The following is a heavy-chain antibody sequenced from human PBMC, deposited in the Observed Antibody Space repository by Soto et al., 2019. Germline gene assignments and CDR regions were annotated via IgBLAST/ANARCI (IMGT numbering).Heavy chain of an antibody. J-gene: IGHJ6*02. CDR2: IKQDGSEK. CDR1: GFTFSSYW. CDR3: ARGPVQLERLFVANYYGMDV. Sequence: GGSLRLSCAASGFTFSSYWMSWVRQAPGKGLEWVANIKQDGSEKYYVDSVKGRFTISRDNAKNSLYLQMNSLRAEDTAVYYCARGPVQLERLFVANYYGMDVWGLGTTVTVSS. D-gene: IGHD1-1*01. V-gene: IGHV3-7*03.